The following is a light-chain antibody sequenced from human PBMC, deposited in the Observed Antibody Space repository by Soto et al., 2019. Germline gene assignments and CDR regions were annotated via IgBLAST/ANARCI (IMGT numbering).Light chain of an antibody. CDR3: AAWDDSLNGRV. CDR2: TDN. Sequence: QSVLTQPPSASGAPGQRVTISCSGSSSNIGRNTVNWYLHLPGTAPKLLIYTDNQRPSGVPDRFSGSKSGSSASLAISGLQSEDEADYYCAAWDDSLNGRVFGGGTKLT. J-gene: IGLJ2*01. CDR1: SSNIGRNT. V-gene: IGLV1-44*01.